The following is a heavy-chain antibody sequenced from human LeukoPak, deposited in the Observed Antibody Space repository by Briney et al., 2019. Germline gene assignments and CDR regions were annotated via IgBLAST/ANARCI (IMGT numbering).Heavy chain of an antibody. J-gene: IGHJ4*02. V-gene: IGHV4-39*07. D-gene: IGHD5-18*01. CDR3: ARDLSGFVRYSYGLDY. CDR2: IYHSGST. Sequence: ETLSLTCTVSGGSISSSSYYWGWIRQPPGKGLEWIGSIYHSGSTYYNPSLKSRVTISVDTSKNQFSLQLNSVTPEDTAVYYCARDLSGFVRYSYGLDYWGQGTLVTVSS. CDR1: GGSISSSSYY.